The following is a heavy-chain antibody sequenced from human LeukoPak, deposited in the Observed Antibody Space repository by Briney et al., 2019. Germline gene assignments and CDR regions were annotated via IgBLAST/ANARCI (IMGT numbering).Heavy chain of an antibody. CDR2: IYSSGST. J-gene: IGHJ6*04. CDR3: ARDGVVDV. V-gene: IGHV4-4*07. CDR1: GASISSYY. Sequence: PSETLSLTCTVSGASISSYYWSWIRHPAVKRLEWIGRIYSSGSTNYNPSLKSRVSMSIDTSKNQFSLKLSSVTAADTAVYYCARDGVVDVWGKGTTVTVSS. D-gene: IGHD3-3*01.